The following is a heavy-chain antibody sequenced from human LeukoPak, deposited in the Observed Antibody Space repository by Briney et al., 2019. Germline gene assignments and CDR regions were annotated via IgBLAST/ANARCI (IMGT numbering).Heavy chain of an antibody. V-gene: IGHV3-23*01. CDR2: ISGSGGST. Sequence: GGSLRLSCAASGFTFSSYAMSWVRQAPGKGLEWVSAISGSGGSTYYADSVKGRFTISRDNSKNTLYLQMNSLRAEDTAVYYCAKGPRGYSSSWYFDYWGQGTLVTVSS. D-gene: IGHD6-13*01. CDR3: AKGPRGYSSSWYFDY. CDR1: GFTFSSYA. J-gene: IGHJ4*02.